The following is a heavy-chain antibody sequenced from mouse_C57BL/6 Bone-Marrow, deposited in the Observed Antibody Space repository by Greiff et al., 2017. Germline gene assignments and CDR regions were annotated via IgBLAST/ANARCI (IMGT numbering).Heavy chain of an antibody. CDR3: ATHDGSPHWYFDV. Sequence: QVQLKESGPGLVAPSQSLSITCTVSGFSLTSYGVHWVSQPPGKGLEWLVVIWSDGSTTYNSALKSRLSISKDNSKSQVFLKMNSLHTADTALYYFATHDGSPHWYFDVWGTGTTVTVSS. V-gene: IGHV2-6-1*01. D-gene: IGHD2-3*01. CDR2: IWSDGST. CDR1: GFSLTSYG. J-gene: IGHJ1*03.